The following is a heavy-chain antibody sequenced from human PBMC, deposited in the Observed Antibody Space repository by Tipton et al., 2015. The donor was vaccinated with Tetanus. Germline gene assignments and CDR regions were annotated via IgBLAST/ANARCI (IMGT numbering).Heavy chain of an antibody. CDR1: GYIFNNYW. Sequence: VQLVQSGGEVKKPGESLKVSCKGSGYIFNNYWIGWVRQKPGKGLEWMGIIYPGDSDTRYSPSFQGQVTISVDKSINTAYLQWSSLKASDSSMFYCARAHCTDGVCNFGFWGQGALVTVAS. D-gene: IGHD2-8*01. J-gene: IGHJ4*02. CDR2: IYPGDSDT. CDR3: ARAHCTDGVCNFGF. V-gene: IGHV5-51*01.